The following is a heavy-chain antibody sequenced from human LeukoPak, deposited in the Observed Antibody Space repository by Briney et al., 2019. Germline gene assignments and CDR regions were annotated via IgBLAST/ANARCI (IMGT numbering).Heavy chain of an antibody. J-gene: IGHJ4*02. Sequence: GGSLRLSCAASGFTFSSYGMHWVRQAPGKGLEWVAFIRYDGSNKYYADSVKGRFTISRDNSKNTLYLQMNSLRAEDTAVYFCGRADHNNYGADYFDYWGQGSLVTVSS. D-gene: IGHD4-11*01. CDR1: GFTFSSYG. CDR3: GRADHNNYGADYFDY. CDR2: IRYDGSNK. V-gene: IGHV3-30*02.